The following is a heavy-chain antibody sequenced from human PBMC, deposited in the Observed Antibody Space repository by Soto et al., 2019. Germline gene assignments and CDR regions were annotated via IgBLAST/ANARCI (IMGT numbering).Heavy chain of an antibody. CDR3: AKKGQMPYNYYGMDV. CDR1: GYTFTRYG. Sequence: QGQLVQSGPEVKKPGASVKVSCKASGYTFTRYGISWVRQAPGQGLEWMGWISGYNGDTNYAQKVQGRVTMTIDRPKSTANMELRRLTSADPAIYYWAKKGQMPYNYYGMDVWGQGTTVTVSS. CDR2: ISGYNGDT. D-gene: IGHD2-2*01. J-gene: IGHJ6*02. V-gene: IGHV1-18*01.